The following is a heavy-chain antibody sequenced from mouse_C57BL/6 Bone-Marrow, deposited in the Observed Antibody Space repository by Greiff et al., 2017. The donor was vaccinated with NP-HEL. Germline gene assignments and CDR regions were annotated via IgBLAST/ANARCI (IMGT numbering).Heavy chain of an antibody. V-gene: IGHV3-6*01. CDR3: AREWDYFDY. CDR1: GYSITSGYY. Sequence: VQLQQSGPGLVKPSQSLSLTCSVTGYSITSGYYWNWIRQFPGNKLEWMGYISYDGSNIYNPSLKNRISITRDTSKNQFFLKLNSVTTEDTATYYCAREWDYFDYWGQGTTLTVSS. J-gene: IGHJ2*01. CDR2: ISYDGSN.